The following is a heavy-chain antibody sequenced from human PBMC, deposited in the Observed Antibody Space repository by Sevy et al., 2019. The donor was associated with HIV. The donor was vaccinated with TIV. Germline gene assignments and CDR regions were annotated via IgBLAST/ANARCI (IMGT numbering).Heavy chain of an antibody. CDR1: GFSFGDYD. CDR2: IGTAGDT. V-gene: IGHV3-13*01. Sequence: GGSLRLSCAASGFSFGDYDMHWVRQLSGKGLEWVSSIGTAGDTYYLGSVEGRFTISRENATNSVYLQMRSLRAGDTATYYCVRGSPSGSEILPGSSNADNWYFDLWGRGTLVTVSS. CDR3: VRGSPSGSEILPGSSNADNWYFDL. J-gene: IGHJ2*01. D-gene: IGHD3-10*01.